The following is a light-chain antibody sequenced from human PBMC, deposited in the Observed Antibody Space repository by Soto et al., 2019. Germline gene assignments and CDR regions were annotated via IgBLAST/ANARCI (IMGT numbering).Light chain of an antibody. V-gene: IGKV3-20*01. CDR1: QSVSSSY. CDR2: GAS. CDR3: QQYGSSPAT. Sequence: EIVLTQSPGTLSLSPGERATLSCRASQSVSSSYLAWYQQKPGQAPRLLIYGASSRATGIPDRFSGSGSGTDFTLTISRQEPEDFALYYCQQYGSSPATFGQGTKVEIK. J-gene: IGKJ1*01.